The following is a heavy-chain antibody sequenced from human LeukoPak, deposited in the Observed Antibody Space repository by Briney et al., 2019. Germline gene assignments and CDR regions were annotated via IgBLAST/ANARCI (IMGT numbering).Heavy chain of an antibody. Sequence: SETLSLTCTVSGGSISSYYWSWIRQPPGKGLEWIGYIYYSGSTNYNPSLKSRVTISVDTSKNQFSLKLSSVTAADTAVYYCARFSMGYYYDSSGYPAGDGFDIWGQGTMVTVS. D-gene: IGHD3-22*01. CDR2: IYYSGST. CDR1: GGSISSYY. V-gene: IGHV4-59*01. CDR3: ARFSMGYYYDSSGYPAGDGFDI. J-gene: IGHJ3*02.